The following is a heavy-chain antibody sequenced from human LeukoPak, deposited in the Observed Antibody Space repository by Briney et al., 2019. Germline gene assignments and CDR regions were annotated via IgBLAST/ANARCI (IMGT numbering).Heavy chain of an antibody. CDR3: ARGRYDFWSGYTTATPLDY. J-gene: IGHJ4*02. CDR1: GGSFSGYY. V-gene: IGHV4-34*01. D-gene: IGHD3-3*01. CDR2: INHSGST. Sequence: SGTLSLTCAVYGGSFSGYYWSWIRQPPGKGLEWIGEINHSGSTNYNPSLKSRVTISVDTSKNQFSLKLSSVTAADTAGYYCARGRYDFWSGYTTATPLDYWGQGTLVTVSS.